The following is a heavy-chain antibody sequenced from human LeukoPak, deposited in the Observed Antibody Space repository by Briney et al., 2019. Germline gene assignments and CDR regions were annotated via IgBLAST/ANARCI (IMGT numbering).Heavy chain of an antibody. V-gene: IGHV4-30-2*01. CDR1: GGSISSGGYY. CDR3: ARCPNYSSSWGWFDP. Sequence: PSETLSLTCTVSGGSISSGGYYWSWIRQPPGKGLEWIGYIYHSGSTYYNPSLKSRVTISVDRSKNQFSLKLSSVTAADTAVYYCARCPNYSSSWGWFDPWGQGTLVTVSS. CDR2: IYHSGST. J-gene: IGHJ5*02. D-gene: IGHD6-13*01.